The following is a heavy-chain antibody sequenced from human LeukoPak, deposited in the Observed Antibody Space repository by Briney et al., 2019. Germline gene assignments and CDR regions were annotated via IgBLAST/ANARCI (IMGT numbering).Heavy chain of an antibody. V-gene: IGHV3-48*01. CDR1: GFTFGDYA. D-gene: IGHD7-27*01. Sequence: GRSLRLSCTASGFTFGDYAMSWVRQAPGKGLEWVSYISSSSSTIYYADSVKGRFTISRDNAKNSLYLQMNSLRAEDTAVYYCARSLGSYYYYYYMDVWGKGTTVTVSS. CDR3: ARSLGSYYYYYYMDV. J-gene: IGHJ6*03. CDR2: ISSSSSTI.